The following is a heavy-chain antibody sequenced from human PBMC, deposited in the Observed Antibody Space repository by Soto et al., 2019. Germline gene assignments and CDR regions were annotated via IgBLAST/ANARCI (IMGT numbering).Heavy chain of an antibody. D-gene: IGHD6-25*01. J-gene: IGHJ3*02. V-gene: IGHV3-30*18. Sequence: GGSLRLSCAASGFTFSSYGMHWVRQAPGKGLEWVAVISYDGSNKYYADSVKGRFTISRDNSKNTLYLQMNSLRAEDTAVYYGAKDHYRGPPVGSGRQDDAFDIWGQGTMVTVSS. CDR2: ISYDGSNK. CDR1: GFTFSSYG. CDR3: AKDHYRGPPVGSGRQDDAFDI.